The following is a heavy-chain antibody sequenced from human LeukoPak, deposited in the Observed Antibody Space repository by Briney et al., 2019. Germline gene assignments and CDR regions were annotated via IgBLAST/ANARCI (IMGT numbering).Heavy chain of an antibody. CDR2: ISGSGGAT. D-gene: IGHD2-15*01. CDR3: AKDRSRGGSCYNY. CDR1: GFTFSNYA. V-gene: IGHV3-23*01. Sequence: GGSLRLSCAASGFTFSNYAMTWVRQAPGKGLEWVSGISGSGGATYYADSVKGRFTISRDNSENTVYLQMNSLRVEDTAIYYCAKDRSRGGSCYNYWGRGTQVTVSS. J-gene: IGHJ4*02.